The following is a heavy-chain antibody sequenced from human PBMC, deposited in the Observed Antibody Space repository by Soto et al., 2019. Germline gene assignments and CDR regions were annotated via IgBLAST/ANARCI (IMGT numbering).Heavy chain of an antibody. V-gene: IGHV3-23*01. CDR3: AKRGRGGLIPLGHYYYMVV. CDR2: ISGSGGST. D-gene: IGHD2-15*01. Sequence: EVQLLESGGGLVQPGGSLRLSCAASGFTFSSYAMSWVRQAPGKGLEWVSAISGSGGSTYYADSVKGRFTISRDNAKNTLYLQRNSLRAEDTAVYYCAKRGRGGLIPLGHYYYMVVWGKGTTVTVSS. CDR1: GFTFSSYA. J-gene: IGHJ6*03.